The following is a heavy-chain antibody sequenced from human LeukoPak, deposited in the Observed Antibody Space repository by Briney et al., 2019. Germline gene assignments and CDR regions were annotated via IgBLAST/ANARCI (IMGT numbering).Heavy chain of an antibody. V-gene: IGHV4-30-4*01. D-gene: IGHD3-3*01. CDR2: IYYSGST. J-gene: IGHJ6*02. CDR3: ARGHWSGYYYYYYGMDV. Sequence: PSETLSLTCTVSGGSISSGDYYWSWIRQPPGKGLEWIGYIYYSGSTYYNPSLKSRVTISVDTSKNQFSLKLSSVTAADTAVYYCARGHWSGYYYYYYGMDVWGQGTTVTVSS. CDR1: GGSISSGDYY.